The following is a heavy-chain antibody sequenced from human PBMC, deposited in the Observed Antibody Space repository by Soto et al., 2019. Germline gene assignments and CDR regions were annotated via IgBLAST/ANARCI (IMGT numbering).Heavy chain of an antibody. V-gene: IGHV4-31*03. CDR2: IYYSGST. D-gene: IGHD4-17*01. J-gene: IGHJ5*02. CDR3: ARQYGDYDLNWFDP. CDR1: GGSISSGGYY. Sequence: PSETLSLTCTVSGGSISSGGYYWSWIRQHPGKGLEWIGYIYYSGSTYYNPSLKSRVTISVDTSKNQFSLKLSSVTAADTAVCYCARQYGDYDLNWFDPWGQGTLVTVSS.